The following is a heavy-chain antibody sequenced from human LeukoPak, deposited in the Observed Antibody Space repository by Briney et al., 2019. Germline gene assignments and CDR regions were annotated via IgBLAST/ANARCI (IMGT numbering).Heavy chain of an antibody. D-gene: IGHD3-10*01. CDR3: ARLKASYYGSGSYYFDY. Sequence: GASVKVSCKASGYTFTSYDINWVRQATGQGLEWMGWMNPNSGNTGYAQKFQGRVTMTRNTSISTAYMELSSLRSEDTAVYYCARLKASYYGSGSYYFDYWGQGTLVTVSS. J-gene: IGHJ4*02. CDR2: MNPNSGNT. V-gene: IGHV1-8*01. CDR1: GYTFTSYD.